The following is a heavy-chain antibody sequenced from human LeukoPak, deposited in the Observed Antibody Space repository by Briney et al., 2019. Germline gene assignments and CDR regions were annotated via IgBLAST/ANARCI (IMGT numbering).Heavy chain of an antibody. CDR3: ARDGRYYDSSGYRPFDY. D-gene: IGHD3-22*01. CDR1: GCTFTSYG. J-gene: IGHJ4*02. V-gene: IGHV1-18*01. Sequence: ASVKVSCKASGCTFTSYGISWVRQAPGQGLEWMGWISAYNGNTNYAQKLQGRVTMTTDTSTSTAYMELRSLRSDDTAVYYCARDGRYYDSSGYRPFDYWGQGTLVTVSS. CDR2: ISAYNGNT.